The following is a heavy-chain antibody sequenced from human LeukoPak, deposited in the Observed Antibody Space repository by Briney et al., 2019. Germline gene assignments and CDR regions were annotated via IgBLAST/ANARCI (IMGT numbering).Heavy chain of an antibody. V-gene: IGHV4-31*03. CDR2: IYYSGST. Sequence: SQTLSLTCTVSGGSISSGGYYWSWIRQHPGKSLEWIGYIYYSGSTYYNPSLKSRVTMSVDTSKNQFSLKLSSVTAADTAVYYCARDGSGSYYHTSFYYFDYWGQGTLVTVSS. CDR1: GGSISSGGYY. J-gene: IGHJ4*02. CDR3: ARDGSGSYYHTSFYYFDY. D-gene: IGHD3-10*01.